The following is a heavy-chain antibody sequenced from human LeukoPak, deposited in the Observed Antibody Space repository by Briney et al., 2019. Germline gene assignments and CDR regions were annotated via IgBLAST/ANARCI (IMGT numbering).Heavy chain of an antibody. J-gene: IGHJ6*03. Sequence: GRSLRLSCAASGFTFSSYAMHWVRQAPGKGLEWVAVISYDGSNKYYADSVKGRFTISRDNSKNTLYLQMNSLRAEDTAVYYCARDAGGGYDYYYYCYMDVWGKGTTVTVSS. CDR1: GFTFSSYA. CDR3: ARDAGGGYDYYYYCYMDV. V-gene: IGHV3-30*04. CDR2: ISYDGSNK. D-gene: IGHD5-12*01.